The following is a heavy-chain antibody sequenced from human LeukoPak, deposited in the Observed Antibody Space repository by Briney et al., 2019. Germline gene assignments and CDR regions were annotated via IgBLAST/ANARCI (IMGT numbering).Heavy chain of an antibody. D-gene: IGHD2-2*01. CDR2: IIPIFGTA. CDR1: GGTFSSYA. J-gene: IGHJ5*02. Sequence: SVKVSCKASGGTFSSYAISWVRQAPGQGLEWMGGIIPIFGTANYAQKFQGRATITADESTSTAYMELSSLRSEDTAVYYCAKPRTSFQNWFDPWGQGTLVTVSS. V-gene: IGHV1-69*13. CDR3: AKPRTSFQNWFDP.